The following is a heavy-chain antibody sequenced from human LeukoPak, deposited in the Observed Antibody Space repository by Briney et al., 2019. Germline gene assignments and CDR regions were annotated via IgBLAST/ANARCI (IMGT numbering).Heavy chain of an antibody. CDR1: GYSMSSGYY. Sequence: SETLSLTCTVSGYSMSSGYYWGWIRQPPGKGLQWIGSIFHSGNSYYNPSLKSRVTISVDTSKNQFSLKANSVTAADTAVYYCARVGYNWNLWFDFWGQGTTVTVSS. J-gene: IGHJ3*01. CDR2: IFHSGNS. V-gene: IGHV4-38-2*02. CDR3: ARVGYNWNLWFDF. D-gene: IGHD1-7*01.